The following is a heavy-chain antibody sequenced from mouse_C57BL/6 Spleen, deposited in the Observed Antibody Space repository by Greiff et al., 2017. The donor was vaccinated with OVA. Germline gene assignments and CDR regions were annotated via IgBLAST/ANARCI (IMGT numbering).Heavy chain of an antibody. V-gene: IGHV5-12*01. CDR1: GFTFSDYY. CDR3: ARQRTPTDPYYYAMDY. J-gene: IGHJ4*01. Sequence: EVQVVESGGGLVQPGGSLKLSCAASGFTFSDYYMYWVRQTPEKRLEWVAYISNGGGSTYYPDTVKGRFTISRDNAKNTLYLQMSRLKSEDTAMYYCARQRTPTDPYYYAMDYWGQGTSVTVSS. CDR2: ISNGGGST.